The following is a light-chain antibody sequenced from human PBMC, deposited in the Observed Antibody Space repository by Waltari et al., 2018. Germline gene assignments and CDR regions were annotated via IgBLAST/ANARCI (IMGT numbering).Light chain of an antibody. CDR1: QSVDNF. Sequence: EIVLTQSPVTLSLSPGQRATLSCRASQSVDNFLGWYHPKPGQAPRLLSYDATKRAPGIPARFSGGGSATDFTLTISSLEPEDVGLYYCHQGSTWPRTFGQGTKLEI. J-gene: IGKJ2*01. CDR3: HQGSTWPRT. CDR2: DAT. V-gene: IGKV3-11*01.